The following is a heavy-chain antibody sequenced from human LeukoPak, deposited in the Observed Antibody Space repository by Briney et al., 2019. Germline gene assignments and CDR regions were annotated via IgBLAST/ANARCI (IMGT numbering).Heavy chain of an antibody. D-gene: IGHD3-3*01. J-gene: IGHJ4*02. V-gene: IGHV3-7*01. CDR3: ARDRSDFWSGYYTGIDY. Sequence: GGSLRLSCAASGFTFSSYWMSWVRQAPGKGLEWVANIKQDGSEKYYVDSVKGRFTTSRDNAKNSLYLQMNSLRAEDTAVYYCARDRSDFWSGYYTGIDYWGQGTLVTVSS. CDR1: GFTFSSYW. CDR2: IKQDGSEK.